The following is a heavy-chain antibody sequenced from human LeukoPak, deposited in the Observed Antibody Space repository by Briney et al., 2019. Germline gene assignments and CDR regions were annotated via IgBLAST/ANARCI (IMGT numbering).Heavy chain of an antibody. CDR3: ARGHYYDSSGYGS. CDR1: GGSMSSGGYY. J-gene: IGHJ4*02. D-gene: IGHD3-22*01. CDR2: IYYSGST. V-gene: IGHV4-31*03. Sequence: SETLSLTCTVSGGSMSSGGYYWSWIRQHPGKGLEWIGYIYYSGSTYYNPSLKSRVTISVDTSKNQFSLKLSSVTAADTAVYYCARGHYYDSSGYGSWGQGTLVTVSS.